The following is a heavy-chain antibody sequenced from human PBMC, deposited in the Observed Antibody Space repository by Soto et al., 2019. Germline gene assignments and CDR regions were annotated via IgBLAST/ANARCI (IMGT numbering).Heavy chain of an antibody. CDR2: IYPASSEI. J-gene: IGHJ4*02. CDR3: VPYYNYWKT. V-gene: IGHV5-51*01. D-gene: IGHD3-3*01. Sequence: EVQLVESGAVVKKPGESLKISCQTSGYNFARSSIGWVRQMPGKGLEWMGIIYPASSEITYSPSFQGQVTISADMSISTAYLQWSSLKASDTAIYYCVPYYNYWKTWGQGTLVTVSS. CDR1: GYNFARSS.